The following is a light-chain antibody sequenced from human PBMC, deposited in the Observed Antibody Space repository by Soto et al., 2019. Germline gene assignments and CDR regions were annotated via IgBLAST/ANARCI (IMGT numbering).Light chain of an antibody. J-gene: IGKJ5*01. V-gene: IGKV3-20*01. CDR3: QQYGSSPCT. Sequence: EIVLTQSPGTLSLAPGERATLSFRASQSVSSSYLAWYQQKPGQAPRLLIYGASSRATGIPDRFSGSGSGTDFTLTISRLEPEDFAVYYCQQYGSSPCTFGQGTRLE. CDR1: QSVSSSY. CDR2: GAS.